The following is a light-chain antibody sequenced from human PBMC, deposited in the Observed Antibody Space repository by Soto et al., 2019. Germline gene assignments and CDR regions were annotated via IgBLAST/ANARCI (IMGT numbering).Light chain of an antibody. CDR2: EVS. CDR3: SSYTTRSTVV. J-gene: IGLJ1*01. CDR1: SSDVGGYNF. Sequence: QSALAQPASVFGSPGQSITISCTGTSSDVGGYNFVSWYQQHPGKAPKLMIYEVSNRPSGVSNRFSGSKSGNTASLTISGLQNEEEADYYCSSYTTRSTVVFGTGTKVTVL. V-gene: IGLV2-14*03.